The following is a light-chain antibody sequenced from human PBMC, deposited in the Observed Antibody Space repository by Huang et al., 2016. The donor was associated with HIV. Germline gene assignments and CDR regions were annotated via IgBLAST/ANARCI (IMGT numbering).Light chain of an antibody. CDR1: QSVSTN. CDR2: GAS. J-gene: IGKJ3*01. CDR3: QQYNSWPPLFT. Sequence: EVLLTQSPATLSVSPGERATLSCRASQSVSTNLDWYQQKPGQAPCLLIYGASTRATGVPARFSGRGSGTEFTLTISSLQSEDSAVYYCQQYNSWPPLFTFGPGTKVDIK. V-gene: IGKV3-15*01.